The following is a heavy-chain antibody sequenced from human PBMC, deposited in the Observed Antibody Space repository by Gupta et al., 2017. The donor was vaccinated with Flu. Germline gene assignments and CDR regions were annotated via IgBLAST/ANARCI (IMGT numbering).Heavy chain of an antibody. V-gene: IGHV3-30*18. J-gene: IGHJ3*02. D-gene: IGHD6-6*01. CDR1: GFTFSNDG. CDR2: ISYDGSQK. CDR3: AKDRNSFAFDI. Sequence: CAASGFTFSNDGIHWVRQAPGKGLEWVAIISYDGSQKYYGDSVKGRFIISRDNSKNTLYLEMNSLRSDDTAVYYCAKDRNSFAFDIWGRGTMVTVSS.